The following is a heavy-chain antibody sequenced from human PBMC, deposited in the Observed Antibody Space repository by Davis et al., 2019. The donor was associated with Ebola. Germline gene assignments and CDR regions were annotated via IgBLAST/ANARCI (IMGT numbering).Heavy chain of an antibody. J-gene: IGHJ4*02. V-gene: IGHV5-10-1*01. Sequence: KVSCKGSGYSFTSYWISWVRQMPGKGLEWMGRIDPSDSYTNYSPSFQGHVTISADKSISTAYLQWSSLKASDTAMYYCARHSGWDEHFDYWGQGTLVTVSS. CDR3: ARHSGWDEHFDY. CDR2: IDPSDSYT. D-gene: IGHD6-19*01. CDR1: GYSFTSYW.